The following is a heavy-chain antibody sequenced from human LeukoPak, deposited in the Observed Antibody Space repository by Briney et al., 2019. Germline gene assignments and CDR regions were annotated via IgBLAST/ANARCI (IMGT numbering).Heavy chain of an antibody. V-gene: IGHV3-66*04. J-gene: IGHJ4*02. CDR1: GFTVSNNY. Sequence: GGSLRLSCAASGFTVSNNYISWVRQAPGKGLEWVAFLYSGGSTYYADSVKGRFTISRDNSKNTLYLQMNSLRAEDTAVYYCARHRGYCSSTSCYPYYFDYWGQGTLVTVSS. D-gene: IGHD2-2*01. CDR2: LYSGGST. CDR3: ARHRGYCSSTSCYPYYFDY.